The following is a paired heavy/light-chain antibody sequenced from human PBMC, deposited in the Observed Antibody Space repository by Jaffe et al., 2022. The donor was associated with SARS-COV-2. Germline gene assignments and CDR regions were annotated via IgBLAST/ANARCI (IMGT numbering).Heavy chain of an antibody. CDR2: IYTVGST. D-gene: IGHD3-10*01. J-gene: IGHJ2*01. V-gene: IGHV4-61*02. CDR3: SRESRQFGFGELRSYWYFDL. CDR1: GGSISGGSYY. Sequence: QVQLQESGPGLVKPSQTLSLTCTVSGGSISGGSYYWSWIRQPAGKGLEWIGRIYTVGSTNYNPSLKGRVTISLDTSNNQFSLRLNSVTAADTAVYYCSRESRQFGFGELRSYWYFDLWGRGTLVTVSS.
Light chain of an antibody. Sequence: DIQMTQSPSSLSASVGDRVTITCRASQGISDYLAWFQQKPGKAPKTLIFAASSLQSGVPSRFSGSGFGTDFTLTISSLQPEDFATYYCQHYNSYPYTFGQGTKLEIK. J-gene: IGKJ2*01. CDR1: QGISDY. CDR2: AAS. CDR3: QHYNSYPYT. V-gene: IGKV1-16*01.